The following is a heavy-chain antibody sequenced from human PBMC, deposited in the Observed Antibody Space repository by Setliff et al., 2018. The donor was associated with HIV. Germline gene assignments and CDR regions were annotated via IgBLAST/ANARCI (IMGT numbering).Heavy chain of an antibody. CDR2: IYNSGRA. J-gene: IGHJ4*01. CDR3: VRDRALCFSQSPSLHYFDV. D-gene: IGHD3-16*01. CDR1: GYSINGGYH. Sequence: PSETLSLTCLVFGYSINGGYHWGWIRQSPRKGLEWIGSIYNSGRASYNPSRRSRASLSIDTSKNRFSLRLNPVTAADTAVYYCVRDRALCFSQSPSLHYFDVWGQGILVTVSS. V-gene: IGHV4-38-2*02.